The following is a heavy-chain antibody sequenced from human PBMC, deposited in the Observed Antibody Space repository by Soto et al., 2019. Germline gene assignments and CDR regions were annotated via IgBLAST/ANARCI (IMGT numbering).Heavy chain of an antibody. J-gene: IGHJ6*02. CDR1: GFTFSSYS. CDR3: ARLSRITIFGVVINYYGMDV. V-gene: IGHV3-33*01. D-gene: IGHD3-3*01. Sequence: GGALRLSCAASGFTFSSYSMHWVRQAPGKGLEWVAVIWYDGSNKYYADSVKGRFTISRDNSKNTLYLQMNSLRAEDTAVYYCARLSRITIFGVVINYYGMDVWGQGTTVTVSS. CDR2: IWYDGSNK.